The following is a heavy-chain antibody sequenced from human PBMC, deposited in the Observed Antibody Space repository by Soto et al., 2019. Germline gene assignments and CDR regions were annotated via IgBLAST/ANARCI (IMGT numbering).Heavy chain of an antibody. CDR3: ARDRDSNEYYYYYGMDV. D-gene: IGHD4-4*01. CDR2: ISSSSSDI. J-gene: IGHJ6*02. V-gene: IGHV3-21*01. Sequence: EVQLVESGGGLVKPGGSLRLSGAASGFTFSSYSMNWVRQAPGTGLEWVSAISSSSSDIYYADSVKGRFTISRDNAKNSLYLQMNSLRSEDTAVYYCARDRDSNEYYYYYGMDVWGQGTTVTVSS. CDR1: GFTFSSYS.